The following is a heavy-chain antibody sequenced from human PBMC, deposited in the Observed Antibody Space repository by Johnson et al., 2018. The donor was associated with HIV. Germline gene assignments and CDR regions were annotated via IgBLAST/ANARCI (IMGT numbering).Heavy chain of an antibody. D-gene: IGHD5-24*01. CDR3: ARGCRDGYTCDVFDV. J-gene: IGHJ3*01. CDR2: INSGGGT. V-gene: IGHV3-66*01. CDR1: GLTVSSNY. Sequence: EVQVVESGGGLVQPGGSLRLSCAASGLTVSSNYMTWVRQGPGKGLEWVSVINSGGGTYYADSVTGRFTISRDNSKNTLYLQMNSLRAEDTAVYFCARGCRDGYTCDVFDVWGQGTRVTVSS.